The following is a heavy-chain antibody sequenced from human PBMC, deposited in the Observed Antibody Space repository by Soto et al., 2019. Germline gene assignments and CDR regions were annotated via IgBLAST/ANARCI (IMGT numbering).Heavy chain of an antibody. CDR2: IYYSGST. CDR3: ARGLKKMATYPFDY. V-gene: IGHV4-59*01. CDR1: GGSMSSYY. D-gene: IGHD5-12*01. Sequence: PSETLSLTCTVSGGSMSSYYWSCIRQPPGKGLEWIGYIYYSGSTNYNPSLKSRVTISVDTSKNQFSLKLSSVTAADTAVYYCARGLKKMATYPFDYWGQGTLVTVS. J-gene: IGHJ4*02.